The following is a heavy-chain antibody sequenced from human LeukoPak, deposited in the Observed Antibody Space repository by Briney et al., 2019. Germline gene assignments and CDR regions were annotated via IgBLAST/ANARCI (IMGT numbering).Heavy chain of an antibody. J-gene: IGHJ4*02. CDR2: IGTAGDT. Sequence: HPGGSLRLSCAASGFTFSSYDMHWVRHATGKGLEWVSAIGTAGDTYYPGSVKGRFTISRENAKNSLYLQMNSLRAGDTAVYYCARGYSSGWYFDRIFDYRGQGTLVTVSS. CDR1: GFTFSSYD. V-gene: IGHV3-13*04. D-gene: IGHD6-19*01. CDR3: ARGYSSGWYFDRIFDY.